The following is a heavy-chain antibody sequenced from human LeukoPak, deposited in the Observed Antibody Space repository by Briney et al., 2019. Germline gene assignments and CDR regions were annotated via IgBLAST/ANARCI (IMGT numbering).Heavy chain of an antibody. J-gene: IGHJ6*03. Sequence: SVKVSCKASGGTFSSYAISWVRQAPGQGLEWMGGIIPIFGTANYAQMFQGRVTITTDESTSTAYMELSSLRSEDTAVYYCARVCYDFWSGPSGPGEYYYYYMDVWGKGTMVTVSS. CDR3: ARVCYDFWSGPSGPGEYYYYYMDV. V-gene: IGHV1-69*05. CDR1: GGTFSSYA. CDR2: IIPIFGTA. D-gene: IGHD3-3*01.